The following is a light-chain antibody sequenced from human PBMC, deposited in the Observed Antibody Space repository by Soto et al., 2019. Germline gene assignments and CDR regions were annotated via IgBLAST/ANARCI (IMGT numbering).Light chain of an antibody. CDR3: QQSYRTPLT. Sequence: DIQMTQSPSSLSASVGDRVTITCRANQSITTYLNWYQQRPGTAPKVLIFAASTLQSGVPSRFSASGSGTDFTLTISSLQPEDLANYYCQQSYRTPLTFGGGTKVEIK. J-gene: IGKJ4*01. CDR1: QSITTY. V-gene: IGKV1-39*01. CDR2: AAS.